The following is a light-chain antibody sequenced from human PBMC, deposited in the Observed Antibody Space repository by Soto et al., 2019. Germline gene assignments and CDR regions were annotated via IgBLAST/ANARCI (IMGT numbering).Light chain of an antibody. V-gene: IGKV1-12*01. J-gene: IGKJ3*01. Sequence: DIQMTQSPSYVSASEGDRVTITCRASQDIITWLAWFQQKPGKAPRLLIYSASTLQRGVPSRFSGSGSGTEFTLTINRLQPEDVATYFCQQSHSFPFTFGPGTKVDV. CDR3: QQSHSFPFT. CDR1: QDIITW. CDR2: SAS.